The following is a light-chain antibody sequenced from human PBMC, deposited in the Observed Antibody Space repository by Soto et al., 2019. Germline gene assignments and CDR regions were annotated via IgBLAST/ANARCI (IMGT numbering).Light chain of an antibody. CDR1: QSIDNY. V-gene: IGKV1-39*01. CDR3: QQSITAPIN. CDR2: SAS. Sequence: DIQMTQSPSSPSASVGDRVTITFPASQSIDNYLNWYQQKSGKAPQLLIYSASHLQSGVQSRFSGGGYGTDFIIKISSIQTEDYEIYFCQQSITAPINFCGGTKVDIK. J-gene: IGKJ4*01.